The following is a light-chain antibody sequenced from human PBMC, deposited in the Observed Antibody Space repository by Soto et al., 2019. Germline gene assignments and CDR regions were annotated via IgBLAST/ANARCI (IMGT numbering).Light chain of an antibody. CDR3: QSWNT. CDR1: QSVSSN. Sequence: EIVMTQSPATLSVSPGERATLSCRASQSVSSNLAWYQQKPGQAPRLLIYGASTRATGIPARFSGSGSGTEFTLTISSLQSEDFAVYYCQSWNTVGQGTKLEIK. J-gene: IGKJ2*01. CDR2: GAS. V-gene: IGKV3-15*01.